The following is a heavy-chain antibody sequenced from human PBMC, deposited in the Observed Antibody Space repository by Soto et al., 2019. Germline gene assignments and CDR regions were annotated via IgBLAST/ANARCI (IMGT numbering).Heavy chain of an antibody. CDR3: ARDSSIAARQRYNWFDP. CDR2: IRAYNGNT. J-gene: IGHJ5*02. V-gene: IGHV1-18*01. D-gene: IGHD6-6*01. CDR1: GYTFTSYG. Sequence: QVQLVQSGAEVKKPGASVKVSCKASGYTFTSYGISWVRQAPGQGLEWMGWIRAYNGNTNYAQKLQCRVTMTTDTSTSTAYMELRSLRSDDTAVYYCARDSSIAARQRYNWFDPWGQGTLVTVSS.